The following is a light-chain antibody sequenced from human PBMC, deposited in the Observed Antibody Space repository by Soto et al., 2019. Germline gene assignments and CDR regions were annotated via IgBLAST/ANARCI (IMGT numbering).Light chain of an antibody. V-gene: IGLV1-40*01. J-gene: IGLJ1*01. Sequence: QSVLTQPPSVSGAPGERVTISCTGSSSDIGAGYRVRWYQQVPGTAPKLLIYDNTNRPSGVPDRFSGSKSGTSASLAITGLQAEDEADYYCQSYDSGLSASYVFGTGTKLTVL. CDR3: QSYDSGLSASYV. CDR1: SSDIGAGYR. CDR2: DNT.